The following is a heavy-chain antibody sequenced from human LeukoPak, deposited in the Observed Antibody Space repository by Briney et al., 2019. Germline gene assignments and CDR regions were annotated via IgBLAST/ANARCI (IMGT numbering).Heavy chain of an antibody. D-gene: IGHD6-19*01. Sequence: PSETLSLTCTLSGGSINNYYWSWIRQPPGKGLEWIGYIYYNGNTNYNPSLKSRVTISVDTSKNQFSLKLSSVTAADTAVYFCAREYSSGLSWFDPWGQXTLVTVSS. CDR2: IYYNGNT. CDR1: GGSINNYY. CDR3: AREYSSGLSWFDP. V-gene: IGHV4-59*01. J-gene: IGHJ5*02.